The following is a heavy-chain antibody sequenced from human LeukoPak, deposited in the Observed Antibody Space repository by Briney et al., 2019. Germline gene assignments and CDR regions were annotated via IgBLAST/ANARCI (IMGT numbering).Heavy chain of an antibody. V-gene: IGHV1-46*01. CDR1: GYTFTSYY. J-gene: IGHJ6*03. D-gene: IGHD2-15*01. CDR3: AREGREVAATQDYYYYMDV. CDR2: INPSGGST. Sequence: ASVKVSCKASGYTFTSYYMHWVRQAPGQGLEWMGIINPSGGSTSYAQKSQGRVTMTRDMSTSTVYMELSSLRSEDTAVYYCAREGREVAATQDYYYYMDVWGKGTTVTVSS.